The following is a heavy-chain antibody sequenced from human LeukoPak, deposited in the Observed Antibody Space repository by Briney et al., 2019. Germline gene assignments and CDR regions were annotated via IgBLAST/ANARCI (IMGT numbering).Heavy chain of an antibody. V-gene: IGHV3-7*01. Sequence: GGSLRLSCAASGFTFSSYWMSWVRQAPGKGLEWVANINQDGSEKYYVDSVKGRFTISRDNAKHSLYLQMNSMRAEDTAVYYWAIQQWLASPIDYWGQGTLVTVSS. D-gene: IGHD6-19*01. J-gene: IGHJ4*02. CDR3: AIQQWLASPIDY. CDR1: GFTFSSYW. CDR2: INQDGSEK.